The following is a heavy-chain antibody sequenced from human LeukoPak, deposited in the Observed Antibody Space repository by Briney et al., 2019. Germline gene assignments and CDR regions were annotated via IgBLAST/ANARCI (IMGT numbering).Heavy chain of an antibody. V-gene: IGHV3-23*01. CDR2: ISASGDVT. CDR3: AKDAGSITMIVVVTYYFDY. CDR1: EFTFSKFP. D-gene: IGHD3-22*01. J-gene: IGHJ4*02. Sequence: GGSLRLSCAASEFTFSKFPMGWVRQAPGRGLEWVSAISASGDVTFHADSVRGRFTISRDNSKSTLFLQMNDLRVEDTAKFYCAKDAGSITMIVVVTYYFDYWGQGTLVTVSS.